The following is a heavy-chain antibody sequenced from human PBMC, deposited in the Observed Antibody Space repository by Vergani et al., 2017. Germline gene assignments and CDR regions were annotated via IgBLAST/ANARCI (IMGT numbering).Heavy chain of an antibody. CDR3: ARGRVGVGYDIFTLIDY. CDR2: MNPNSGNT. CDR1: GYTFTSYY. J-gene: IGHJ4*02. Sequence: QVQLVQSGAEVKKPGASVKVSCKASGYTFTSYYINWVRQATGQGLEWMGWMNPNSGNTGYAQKFQGRVTMTRNTSISTAYMELSSLRSEDTAVYYCARGRVGVGYDIFTLIDYWGQGTLVTVSS. D-gene: IGHD3-9*01. V-gene: IGHV1-8*01.